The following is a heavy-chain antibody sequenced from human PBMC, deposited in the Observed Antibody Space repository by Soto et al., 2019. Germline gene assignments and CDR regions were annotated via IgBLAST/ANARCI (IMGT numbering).Heavy chain of an antibody. CDR3: ARGGDCSGVSCYSLVVYGMDV. CDR2: VHHSGST. D-gene: IGHD2-15*01. V-gene: IGHV4-34*01. Sequence: QVQLQQWGAGLLKPSETLSLTCAVYGGSFRGYYWSWIRQPPGKGLEWNGEVHHSGSTKYTPSLKRRVTISVATSKNHFSLKLSSVTAADTSVYYRARGGDCSGVSCYSLVVYGMDVWGQATTVTVSS. J-gene: IGHJ6*02. CDR1: GGSFRGYY.